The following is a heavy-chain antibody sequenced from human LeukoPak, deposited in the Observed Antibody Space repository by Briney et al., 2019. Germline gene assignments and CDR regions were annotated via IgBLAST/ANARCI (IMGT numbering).Heavy chain of an antibody. CDR1: GFTFSSYA. V-gene: IGHV3-23*01. J-gene: IGHJ4*02. D-gene: IGHD2-2*01. CDR3: AMTIPAAMLWGDY. CDR2: ISGSGGST. Sequence: PGRSLRLSCAASGFTFSSYAMSWVRQAPGKGLEWVSAISGSGGSTYYADSVKGRFTISRDNSKNTLYLQMNSLRAEDTAVYYCAMTIPAAMLWGDYWGQGTLATVSS.